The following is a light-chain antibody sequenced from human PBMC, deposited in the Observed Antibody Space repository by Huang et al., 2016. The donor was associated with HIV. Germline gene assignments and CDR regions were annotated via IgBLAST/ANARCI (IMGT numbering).Light chain of an antibody. CDR1: QSVSRF. CDR3: QQRSSWPRVT. V-gene: IGKV3-11*01. CDR2: DAS. Sequence: EIVLTQSPATLSLSPGERATLYCRASQSVSRFLAWYQQKAGQAPRLLIYDASNRAIDIPARFSGSGSGTEFTLTISSLEPEDFAVYYCQQRSSWPRVTFGGGTKVELK. J-gene: IGKJ4*01.